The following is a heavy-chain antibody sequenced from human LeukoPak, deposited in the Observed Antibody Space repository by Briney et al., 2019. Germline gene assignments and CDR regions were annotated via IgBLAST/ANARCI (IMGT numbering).Heavy chain of an antibody. CDR2: INHSGST. D-gene: IGHD3-10*01. J-gene: IGHJ4*02. V-gene: IGHV4-34*01. Sequence: SETLSLTCAVYGGSFCGYYWSWIRPPPGKGVEWIGEINHSGSTNYNPSLKSRVTISVDTSKNQFSLKLSSVTAADTAVYYCARPVRGGHSFDYWGQGTLVTVSS. CDR1: GGSFCGYY. CDR3: ARPVRGGHSFDY.